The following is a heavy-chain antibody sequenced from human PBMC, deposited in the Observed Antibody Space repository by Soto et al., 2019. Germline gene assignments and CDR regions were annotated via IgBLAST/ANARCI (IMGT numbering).Heavy chain of an antibody. CDR3: AREKDGYGGIDY. Sequence: ASVKVSCKASGYTFTGYYMHWVRQAPGQGLEWMGWINPNSGGTNYAQKFQGRVTMTRDTSISTAYMELSRLRSDDTAVYYCAREKDGYGGIDYWGQGTLVTVSS. J-gene: IGHJ4*02. V-gene: IGHV1-2*02. CDR1: GYTFTGYY. CDR2: INPNSGGT. D-gene: IGHD4-17*01.